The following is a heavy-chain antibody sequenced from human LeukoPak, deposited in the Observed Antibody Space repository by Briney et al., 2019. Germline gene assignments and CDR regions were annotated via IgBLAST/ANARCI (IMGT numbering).Heavy chain of an antibody. Sequence: SETLSLTCAVYGGSFSGYYWSWIRQPPGKGLEWIGYIYYSGSTYYNPSLKSRVTISVDTSKNQFSLKLSSVTAADAAVYYCAVADDYGDYGTFDIWGQGTMVTVSS. V-gene: IGHV4-59*06. J-gene: IGHJ3*02. D-gene: IGHD4-17*01. CDR1: GGSFSGYY. CDR2: IYYSGST. CDR3: AVADDYGDYGTFDI.